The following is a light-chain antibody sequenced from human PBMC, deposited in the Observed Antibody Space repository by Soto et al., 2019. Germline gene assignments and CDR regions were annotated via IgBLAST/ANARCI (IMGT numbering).Light chain of an antibody. CDR2: KVS. Sequence: QSVLTQPASVSGSPGQSITISCTGTSSDVGGYNYVSWYQQYPGRVPKLLIYKVSNRPSGVSNRFSGSKSGNTASLTISGLQAEYVADYFCTSPTPGSLYVFGSGTKVTVL. CDR3: TSPTPGSLYV. J-gene: IGLJ1*01. CDR1: SSDVGGYNY. V-gene: IGLV2-14*01.